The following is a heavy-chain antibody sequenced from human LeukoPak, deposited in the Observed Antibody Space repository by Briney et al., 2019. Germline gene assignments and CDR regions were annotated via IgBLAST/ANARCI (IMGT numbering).Heavy chain of an antibody. CDR3: TRDSNFYSNYFYDVFDI. CDR2: IRSSSSTI. D-gene: IGHD4-11*01. CDR1: GFTFSNYS. J-gene: IGHJ3*02. Sequence: PGGSLRLSCEASGFTFSNYSMNWVRQAPGKGLEWVSYIRSSSSTIYYADSVKGRFTISRDNAKNSLYLQMNSLRAEDTAIYYCTRDSNFYSNYFYDVFDIWGQGTVVTVSS. V-gene: IGHV3-48*01.